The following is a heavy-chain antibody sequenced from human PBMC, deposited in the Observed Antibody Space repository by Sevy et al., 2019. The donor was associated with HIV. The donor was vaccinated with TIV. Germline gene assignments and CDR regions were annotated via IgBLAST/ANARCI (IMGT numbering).Heavy chain of an antibody. CDR1: GFTFSNYW. CDR2: IRGDGTTT. Sequence: HGGSLRLSCAASGFTFSNYWMHWVRQVPGKGPTWVSNIRGDGTTTVYAESVKGRFTISRDNAKNTLYLQMNNLRAEDTATYYCARYAYDSNFDYWGQGTLVTVSS. CDR3: ARYAYDSNFDY. J-gene: IGHJ4*02. V-gene: IGHV3-74*01. D-gene: IGHD3-16*01.